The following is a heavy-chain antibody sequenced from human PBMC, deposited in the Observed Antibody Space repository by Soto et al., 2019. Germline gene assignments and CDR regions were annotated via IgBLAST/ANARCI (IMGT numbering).Heavy chain of an antibody. CDR3: ARPYFGGYRVDV. CDR2: MYYSGST. CDR1: GGSIRSSSYY. J-gene: IGHJ6*02. Sequence: QLQLQESGPGLVKPSETLSLTCTVSGGSIRSSSYYWGWIRQPPGKGLEWIGSMYYSGSTHYNPSLKSRVTISVDTSKNQFSLKLSSVTAADTAVYYCARPYFGGYRVDVWGQGTTVTVSS. D-gene: IGHD2-21*01. V-gene: IGHV4-39*01.